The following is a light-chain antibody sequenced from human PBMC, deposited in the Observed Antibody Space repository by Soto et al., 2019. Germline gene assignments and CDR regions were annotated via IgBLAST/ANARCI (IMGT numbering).Light chain of an antibody. J-gene: IGKJ2*01. CDR1: QSVSSSY. CDR2: GAS. V-gene: IGKV3-20*01. CDR3: QQYGSSPPYT. Sequence: EIVLTQSPGTLSLSPGERATLSCRACQSVSSSYLAWNQQKPGQAPRLLIYGASSRATGIPDRFSGSGSGTDFTLTISRLEPEDFAVYYCQQYGSSPPYTFGQGTKLEIK.